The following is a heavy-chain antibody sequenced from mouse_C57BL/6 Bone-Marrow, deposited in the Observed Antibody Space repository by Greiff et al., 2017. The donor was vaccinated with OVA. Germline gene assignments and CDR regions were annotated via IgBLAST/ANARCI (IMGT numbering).Heavy chain of an antibody. CDR2: SRNKANDYTT. CDR1: GFTFSDFY. D-gene: IGHD1-1*01. V-gene: IGHV7-1*01. Sequence: EVQVVESGGGLVQSGRSLRLSCATSGFTFSDFYMEWVRQAPGKGLEWIAASRNKANDYTTEYSASVKGRFIVSRDTSQSILYLQMNALRAEDTAIYYCARDAPPYYYGSSYDWYFDVWGQGTTLTVSS. J-gene: IGHJ2*01. CDR3: ARDAPPYYYGSSYDWYFDV.